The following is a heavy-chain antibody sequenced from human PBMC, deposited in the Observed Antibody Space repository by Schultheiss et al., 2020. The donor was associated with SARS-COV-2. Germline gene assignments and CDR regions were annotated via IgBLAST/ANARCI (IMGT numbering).Heavy chain of an antibody. V-gene: IGHV3-7*03. Sequence: GGSLRLSCTASGFTFGDHAMSWVRQAPGKGLEWVANINQNGREKYYVDSVKGRFTISRDNAKNSLYLQMNSLRAEDTAVYYCAMMQQLVHDYWGQGTLVTVSS. J-gene: IGHJ4*02. CDR1: GFTFGDHA. CDR2: INQNGREK. D-gene: IGHD6-13*01. CDR3: AMMQQLVHDY.